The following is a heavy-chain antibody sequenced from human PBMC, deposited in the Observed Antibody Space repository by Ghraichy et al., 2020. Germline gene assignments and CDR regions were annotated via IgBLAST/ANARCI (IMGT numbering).Heavy chain of an antibody. J-gene: IGHJ5*02. Sequence: SVKVSCKASGGTFSNYAISWVRQAPGQGLEWMGRIIPILDITNYAQAFQGRVTITADKSTSTAYMELSSLRSDDTAVYYCARDSPMYYYDSSGYYFWWYEPWGQGTLITVSS. D-gene: IGHD3-22*01. CDR2: IIPILDIT. CDR1: GGTFSNYA. V-gene: IGHV1-69*04. CDR3: ARDSPMYYYDSSGYYFWWYEP.